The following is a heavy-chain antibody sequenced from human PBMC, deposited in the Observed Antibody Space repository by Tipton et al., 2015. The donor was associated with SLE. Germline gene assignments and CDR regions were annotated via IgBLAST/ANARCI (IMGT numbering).Heavy chain of an antibody. J-gene: IGHJ2*01. CDR2: INHSGST. V-gene: IGHV4-34*01. CDR1: GGSFSGYY. D-gene: IGHD2-15*01. CDR3: ARVVYSGGSCYSGYFDL. Sequence: TLSLTCAVCGGSFSGYYWSWIRQPPGKGLEWIGEINHSGSTNYNPSLKSRVTISVDTSKNQFSLKLSSVTAADTAVYYCARVVYSGGSCYSGYFDLWGRGTLVTVSS.